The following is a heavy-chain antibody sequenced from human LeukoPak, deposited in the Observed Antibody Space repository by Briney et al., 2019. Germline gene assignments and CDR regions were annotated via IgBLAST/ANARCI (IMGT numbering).Heavy chain of an antibody. D-gene: IGHD6-13*01. CDR3: ARVEEAAAFNP. CDR2: ISSSSAYI. CDR1: GFSFENYN. Sequence: GGSLRLSCAASGFSFENYNMNWVRQAPGKGLEWVSSISSSSAYIYYADSVKGRFTISRDNAKNSLYLQMSSLRAEDTAVYYCARVEEAAAFNPWGQGTLVTVSS. J-gene: IGHJ5*02. V-gene: IGHV3-21*01.